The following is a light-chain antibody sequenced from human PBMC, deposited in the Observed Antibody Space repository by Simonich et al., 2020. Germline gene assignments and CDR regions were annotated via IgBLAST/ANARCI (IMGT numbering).Light chain of an antibody. CDR2: DVS. Sequence: QSALTQPASVSGSPGQSITISCTGTSSDVGGYNYVSWYQQHTGKAPTLMIYDVSNRPSGVSNRVAGSKSGNTASLTISWLQAEDEADYYCSSYTSSSTWVFGGGTKLTVL. CDR3: SSYTSSSTWV. V-gene: IGLV2-14*01. J-gene: IGLJ3*02. CDR1: SSDVGGYNY.